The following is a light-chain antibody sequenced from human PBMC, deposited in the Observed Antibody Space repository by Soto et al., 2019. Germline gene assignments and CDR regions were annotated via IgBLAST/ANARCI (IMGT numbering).Light chain of an antibody. Sequence: QSVLDQPPSASGSPGQSVTISCTGTGSDVGGYNYVSWYQQHPGKAPKLMIYEVSKRPSGVPDRFSGSKSGNTASLTVSGLQAEDEADYYCSSYAGSNIWVFGTGTKVTVL. CDR2: EVS. V-gene: IGLV2-8*01. CDR3: SSYAGSNIWV. CDR1: GSDVGGYNY. J-gene: IGLJ1*01.